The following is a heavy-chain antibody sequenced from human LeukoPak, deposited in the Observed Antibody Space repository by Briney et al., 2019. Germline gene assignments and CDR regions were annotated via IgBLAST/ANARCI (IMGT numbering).Heavy chain of an antibody. CDR3: ARDFSAFDI. J-gene: IGHJ3*02. CDR1: RFTFSVYW. CDR2: IKQEGSAK. Sequence: GGSLRLSCAASRFTFSVYWMSWGRQAPGKGLEWVARIKQEGSAKYNVDSVRARFTTSRDNAKNSLHLQMNSLRAEDTAVYYCARDFSAFDIWGQGTMVTVSS. V-gene: IGHV3-7*05.